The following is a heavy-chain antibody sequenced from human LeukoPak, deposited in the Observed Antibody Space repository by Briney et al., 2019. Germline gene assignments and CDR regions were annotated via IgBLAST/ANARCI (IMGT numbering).Heavy chain of an antibody. D-gene: IGHD3-22*01. CDR2: INHSGST. V-gene: IGHV4-34*01. CDR1: GGSFSDYY. CDR3: ASSGYKGRL. Sequence: SETLSLTCAVYGGSFSDYYWSSIRQPPGKGLEWIGEINHSGSTNYNPSLKSRVTISVDTSKNQFSLKLNSVTAADTAVYYCASSGYKGRLWGQGTLVTVSS. J-gene: IGHJ4*02.